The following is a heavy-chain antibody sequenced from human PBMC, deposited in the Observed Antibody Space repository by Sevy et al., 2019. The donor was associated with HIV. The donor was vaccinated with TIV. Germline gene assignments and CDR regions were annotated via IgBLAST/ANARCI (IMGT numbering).Heavy chain of an antibody. Sequence: GGSLRLSCTVSEFTFSTYWMTWVRQAPGKGLEWVAYIKHDGSEKYYVDSVKGRFTISRDNAKNSLYLQMDSLRAEDTAMYYCARVPSYGSGTYGLDYWGQGTLVTVSS. V-gene: IGHV3-7*01. CDR3: ARVPSYGSGTYGLDY. CDR2: IKHDGSEK. CDR1: EFTFSTYW. D-gene: IGHD3-10*01. J-gene: IGHJ4*02.